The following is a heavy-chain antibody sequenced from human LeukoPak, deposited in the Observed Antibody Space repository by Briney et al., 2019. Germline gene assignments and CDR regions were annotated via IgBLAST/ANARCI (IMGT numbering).Heavy chain of an antibody. V-gene: IGHV1-69*01. CDR1: GGTFSSYA. Sequence: GASVNVSCKASGGTFSSYAISWVRQAPGQGLEWMGGIIPIFGTANYAQKFQGRVTITADESTSTAYMELSSLRSEDTAVYYCARVWELLYDAFDIWGQGTMVTVSS. CDR2: IIPIFGTA. J-gene: IGHJ3*02. CDR3: ARVWELLYDAFDI. D-gene: IGHD1-26*01.